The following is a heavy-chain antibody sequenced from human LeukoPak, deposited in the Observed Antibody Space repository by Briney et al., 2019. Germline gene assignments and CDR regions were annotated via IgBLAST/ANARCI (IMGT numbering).Heavy chain of an antibody. Sequence: GAPMQISCKGSGSRFISYWIGWVRQLHGKGLEGMGVIYPGDYDTRHRPSFQGQVTTHADKSISTADLQWSSLKASDSAMYYCARAYCDILTGYYHCYFDCWGQGTLVTVSS. CDR1: GSRFISYW. CDR2: IYPGDYDT. D-gene: IGHD3-9*01. J-gene: IGHJ4*02. V-gene: IGHV5-51*01. CDR3: ARAYCDILTGYYHCYFDC.